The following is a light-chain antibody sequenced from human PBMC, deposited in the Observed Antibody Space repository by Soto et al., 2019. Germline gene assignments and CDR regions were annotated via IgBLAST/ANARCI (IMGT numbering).Light chain of an antibody. V-gene: IGLV1-40*01. CDR3: ECYDSSLTVL. Sequence: QSVLTQPPSVSGAPGQRVTISCTLSGSTFGAGSDVHWYQQVPGTAPKLLISYNTNRPSGVPDRFSGSKSGTSASLAISGLQPEDEAAYYCECYDSSLTVLLGGGTKHTVL. CDR2: YNT. J-gene: IGLJ2*01. CDR1: GSTFGAGSD.